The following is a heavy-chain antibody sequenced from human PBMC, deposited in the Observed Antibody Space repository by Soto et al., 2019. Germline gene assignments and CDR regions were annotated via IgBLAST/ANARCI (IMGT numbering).Heavy chain of an antibody. CDR2: ISGYNGNT. CDR3: ARANTWVTGRVGTH. Sequence: QIHLEQSRIEMKEPGTSLKISCATSGYSFTNYGISWVRQAPGQGLEWMGWISGYNGNTKYAQSFHDRVVMTADKFTGTGYLEMRNLRSNDTAVYYCARANTWVTGRVGTHWGQGTKVTVSS. D-gene: IGHD1-1*01. CDR1: GYSFTNYG. J-gene: IGHJ4*02. V-gene: IGHV1-18*01.